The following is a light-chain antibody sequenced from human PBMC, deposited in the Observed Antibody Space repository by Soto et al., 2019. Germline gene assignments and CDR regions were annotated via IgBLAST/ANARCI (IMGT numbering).Light chain of an antibody. Sequence: QSALTQPPSASGSPGQSVTISCTGTSSDVGGYNSVSWYQHHPGKAPTLMIFEVNKRPSGVPDRFSGSKSDNTASLTVYGLQAEDEAHYYCSSYAGSNNYVFGTGTKVTVL. CDR2: EVN. CDR1: SSDVGGYNS. CDR3: SSYAGSNNYV. V-gene: IGLV2-8*01. J-gene: IGLJ1*01.